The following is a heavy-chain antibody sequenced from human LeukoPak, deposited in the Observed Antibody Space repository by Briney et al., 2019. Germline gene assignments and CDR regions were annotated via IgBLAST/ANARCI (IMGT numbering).Heavy chain of an antibody. J-gene: IGHJ4*02. Sequence: KPSETLSLTCTVSGASISSASDYWGWIRQPPGKGLEWIGTIYYSGRAYYNPSLKSRLTISVDTSKNQFSLKLSSVTATDTAIYYCVRQKHHCDGGSCFPPDYWGQGTLVTVSS. V-gene: IGHV4-39*01. D-gene: IGHD2-15*01. CDR1: GASISSASDY. CDR3: VRQKHHCDGGSCFPPDY. CDR2: IYYSGRA.